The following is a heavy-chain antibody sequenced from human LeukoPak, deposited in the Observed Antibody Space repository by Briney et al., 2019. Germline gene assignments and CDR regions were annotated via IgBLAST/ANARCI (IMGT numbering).Heavy chain of an antibody. CDR1: YSSVSRGYY. Sequence: SETLSLTCYVFYSSVSRGYYWGWIRQPPGKGLEWIGSIYHSGSTYHNPSLKSRVTLSVDESKNQFSLKLSSVTAADTAVYYCARERTAMVILGYFDYWGQGTLVTVSS. J-gene: IGHJ4*02. CDR2: IYHSGST. D-gene: IGHD5-18*01. V-gene: IGHV4-38-2*02. CDR3: ARERTAMVILGYFDY.